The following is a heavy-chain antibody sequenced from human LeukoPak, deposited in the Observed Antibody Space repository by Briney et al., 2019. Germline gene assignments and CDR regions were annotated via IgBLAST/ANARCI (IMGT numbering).Heavy chain of an antibody. CDR1: GYTFTSNV. CDR3: AREGVPAYSGSYGMDY. V-gene: IGHV1-18*01. CDR2: INVYNGNT. D-gene: IGHD1-26*01. J-gene: IGHJ4*02. Sequence: GASVKVSCKASGYTFTSNVITWVRQAPGQGLEWMGWINVYNGNTNYAQKLQDRVTMTADTSTSTAYMELSSLRSEDTAVYYCAREGVPAYSGSYGMDYWGQGTLVTVSS.